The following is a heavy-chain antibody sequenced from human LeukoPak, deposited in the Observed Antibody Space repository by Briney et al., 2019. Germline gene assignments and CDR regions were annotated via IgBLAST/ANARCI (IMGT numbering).Heavy chain of an antibody. J-gene: IGHJ5*02. Sequence: GGTLRLSCAASGFTFSKYGMSWVRQAPGKGPEWVSAISGSADNTYYADSVKGRFTISRDNSRDILYVQMNSLRVEDTAMYYCAKERESYFEFDLWGQGTLVPVSS. CDR1: GFTFSKYG. D-gene: IGHD1-26*01. V-gene: IGHV3-23*01. CDR2: ISGSADNT. CDR3: AKERESYFEFDL.